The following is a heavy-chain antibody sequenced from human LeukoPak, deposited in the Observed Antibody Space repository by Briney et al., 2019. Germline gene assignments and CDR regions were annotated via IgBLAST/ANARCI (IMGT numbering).Heavy chain of an antibody. CDR2: MNPNSGNT. D-gene: IGHD3-10*01. V-gene: IGHV1-8*01. J-gene: IGHJ4*02. CDR1: GYTFTSYD. CDR3: ASSSGSYYNPLDY. Sequence: ASVKVSCKASGYTFTSYDINWVRQATGQGLEWMGWMNPNSGNTGYAQKFQGRVTMTRNTSISTAYMELSSLRSEDTAVYYCASSSGSYYNPLDYWGQGTLVTVSS.